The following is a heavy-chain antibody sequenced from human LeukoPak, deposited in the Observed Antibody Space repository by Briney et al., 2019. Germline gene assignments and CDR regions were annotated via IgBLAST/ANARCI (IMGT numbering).Heavy chain of an antibody. CDR2: ISSSSSYI. D-gene: IGHD3-10*01. CDR1: GFTFSSYS. Sequence: GGSLRLSCAASGFTFSSYSMSWVRQAPGKGLEWVSSISSSSSYIYYADSVKGRFTISRDNAKNSLHLQMNSLRAEDRAVYYCARTYSGSYWYFHLWGRGTLVTVSS. J-gene: IGHJ2*01. V-gene: IGHV3-21*01. CDR3: ARTYSGSYWYFHL.